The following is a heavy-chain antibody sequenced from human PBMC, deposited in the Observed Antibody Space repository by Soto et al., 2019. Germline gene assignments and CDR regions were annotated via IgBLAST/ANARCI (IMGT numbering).Heavy chain of an antibody. J-gene: IGHJ4*02. V-gene: IGHV3-21*06. CDR2: ISSTTNYI. CDR3: ARESEDLTSNFDY. Sequence: GGSLRLSCAASGFTFTRYSMNWVRQAPGKGLEWVSSISSTTNYIYYGDSMKGRFTISRDNAKNSLYLEMSSLRAEDTAVYYCARESEDLTSNFDYWGQGTLVTVSS. CDR1: GFTFTRYS.